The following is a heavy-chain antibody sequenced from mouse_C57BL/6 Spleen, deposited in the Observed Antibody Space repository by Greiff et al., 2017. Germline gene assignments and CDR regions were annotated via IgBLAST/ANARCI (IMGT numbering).Heavy chain of an antibody. V-gene: IGHV1-39*01. CDR1: GYSFTDYN. CDR2: INPNYGTT. CDR3: ARRETGAMDY. J-gene: IGHJ4*01. Sequence: EVQLVESGPELVKPGASVKISCKASGYSFTDYNMNWVKQSNGKSLEWIGVINPNYGTTIYNQKFKGKATLTVDQSTSTAYMQLNSLTYEDSAVYYCARRETGAMDYWGQGTSVTVSS.